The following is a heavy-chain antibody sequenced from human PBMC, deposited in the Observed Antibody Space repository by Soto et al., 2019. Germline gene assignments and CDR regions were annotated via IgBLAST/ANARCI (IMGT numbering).Heavy chain of an antibody. Sequence: QVQLVESGGGVVQPGRSPRLSCAASGFTYGSYAMHWVRQAPGKGLEWVAVISYDGSNKYYADSVKGRFTISRDNSKNTLYLQMNSLRAEDSAVYYCARDFPLDYWGQGTLVTVSS. CDR3: ARDFPLDY. CDR1: GFTYGSYA. V-gene: IGHV3-30-3*01. J-gene: IGHJ4*02. CDR2: ISYDGSNK.